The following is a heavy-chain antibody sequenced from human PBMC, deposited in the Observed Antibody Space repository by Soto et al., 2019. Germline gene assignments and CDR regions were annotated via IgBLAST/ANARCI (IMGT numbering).Heavy chain of an antibody. CDR1: GYTFTSYG. CDR2: ISAYNGNT. Sequence: ASVKVSCKASGYTFTSYGISWVRQAPGQGLEWMGWISAYNGNTNYAQKLQGRVTMTTDTSTSTAYMELRSLRSDDTAVYYCARVPPEYYDFWSGYLRGDAFDIWGQGTMVTVSS. CDR3: ARVPPEYYDFWSGYLRGDAFDI. V-gene: IGHV1-18*01. D-gene: IGHD3-3*01. J-gene: IGHJ3*02.